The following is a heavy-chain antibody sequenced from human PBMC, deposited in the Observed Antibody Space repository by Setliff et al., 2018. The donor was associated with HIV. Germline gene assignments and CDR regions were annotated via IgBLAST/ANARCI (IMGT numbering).Heavy chain of an antibody. CDR2: IYYTGFT. CDR1: GGSVSYYH. Sequence: SETLSLTCSVSGGSVSYYHWSWIRQPAGKGLEWIGRIYYTGFTDYNPSLKSRLTMSVDTSKNQFSLKLSSVTAADTAVYFCARSIYGSGSYPLDYWGQGILVTVSS. CDR3: ARSIYGSGSYPLDY. J-gene: IGHJ4*02. V-gene: IGHV4-4*07. D-gene: IGHD3-10*01.